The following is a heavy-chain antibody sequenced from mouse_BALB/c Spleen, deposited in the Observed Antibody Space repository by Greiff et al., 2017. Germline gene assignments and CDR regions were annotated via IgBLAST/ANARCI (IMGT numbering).Heavy chain of an antibody. Sequence: EVQGVESGGGLVKPGGSLKLSCAASGFTFSSYTMSWVRQTPEKRLEWVATISSGGSYTYYPDSVKGRFTISRDNAKNTLYLQMSSLKSEDTAMYYCTRDYGYEDYWGQGTTLTVSS. J-gene: IGHJ2*01. CDR1: GFTFSSYT. V-gene: IGHV5-6-4*01. CDR3: TRDYGYEDY. D-gene: IGHD2-2*01. CDR2: ISSGGSYT.